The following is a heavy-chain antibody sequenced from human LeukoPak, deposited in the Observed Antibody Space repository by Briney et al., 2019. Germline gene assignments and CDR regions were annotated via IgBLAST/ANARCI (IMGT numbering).Heavy chain of an antibody. V-gene: IGHV3-30-3*01. CDR2: ISYDGSNK. CDR1: GFTFSSYA. D-gene: IGHD3-3*01. Sequence: GGSLRLSCAASGFTFSSYAMHWVRQAPGKGLEWVAVISYDGSNKYYADSVKGRFTISRDNSKNTLYLQMNSLRAEDTAVYYCARGPPNYDFWSGYYDAFDIRGQGTMVTVSS. CDR3: ARGPPNYDFWSGYYDAFDI. J-gene: IGHJ3*02.